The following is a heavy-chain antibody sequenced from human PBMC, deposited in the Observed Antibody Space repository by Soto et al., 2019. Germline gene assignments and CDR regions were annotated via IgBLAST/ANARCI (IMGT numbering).Heavy chain of an antibody. CDR1: GYSFTNYW. J-gene: IGHJ5*02. V-gene: IGHV5-51*01. CDR3: ARHNRYSSTWFEGWFDP. Sequence: GESLEISCQGSGYSFTNYWVGWARQIPGRGLEWMGIIHPGDSDTRYSPFFQGQVTISADKSISTAYLQWSSLKASDTAMYYCARHNRYSSTWFEGWFDPWGQGTLVTVSS. D-gene: IGHD6-13*01. CDR2: IHPGDSDT.